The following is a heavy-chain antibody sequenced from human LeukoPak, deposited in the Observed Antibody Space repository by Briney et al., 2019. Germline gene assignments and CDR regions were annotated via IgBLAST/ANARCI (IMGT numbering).Heavy chain of an antibody. CDR1: GYTFSGYY. Sequence: ASVKVSCKASGYTFSGYYIHWVRQAPGLGVEWMGWINPISGVRNYAQRFQGRVTMTRDTSISTAYMELSSLRSEDTALYYCARGDHVRIYTQSHFDIWGQGTMVTVSS. CDR2: INPISGVR. J-gene: IGHJ3*02. V-gene: IGHV1-2*02. CDR3: ARGDHVRIYTQSHFDI. D-gene: IGHD2/OR15-2a*01.